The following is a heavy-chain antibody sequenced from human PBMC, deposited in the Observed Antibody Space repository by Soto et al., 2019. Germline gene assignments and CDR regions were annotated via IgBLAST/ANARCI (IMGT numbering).Heavy chain of an antibody. CDR2: ISYDGSNK. D-gene: IGHD5-12*01. Sequence: GGSLRLSCAASGFTFSSYGMHWVRQAPGKGLEWVAVISYDGSNKYYADSVKGRFTISRDNSKNTLYLQMNSLRAEDTAVYYCAKDWGQWLRDLFYAFDIWGQGTMVTVSS. V-gene: IGHV3-30*18. CDR3: AKDWGQWLRDLFYAFDI. CDR1: GFTFSSYG. J-gene: IGHJ3*02.